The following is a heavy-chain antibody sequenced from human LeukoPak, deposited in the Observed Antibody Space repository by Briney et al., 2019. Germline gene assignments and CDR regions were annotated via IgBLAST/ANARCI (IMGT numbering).Heavy chain of an antibody. Sequence: GGSLRLSGAASGFTFSSYAMSWVRQAPGKGLEWVSAISGSGGSTYYADSVKGRFTISRDNSKNTLYLQMNSLRAEDTAVYYCAKPHSSSWILFDYWGQGTLVTVSS. J-gene: IGHJ4*02. D-gene: IGHD6-13*01. V-gene: IGHV3-23*01. CDR3: AKPHSSSWILFDY. CDR1: GFTFSSYA. CDR2: ISGSGGST.